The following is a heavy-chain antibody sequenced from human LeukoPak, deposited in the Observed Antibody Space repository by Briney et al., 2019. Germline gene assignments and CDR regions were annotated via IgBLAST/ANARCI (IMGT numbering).Heavy chain of an antibody. Sequence: PGGSLRLSCAASGFTFSDYYMSWIRQAPGKGLEWISYISTSGTTIRYADPVKGRFTIPRDDAKKSLYLQMNSLRAEDTAVYYCARVRGSYSSDYWGQGTLVTVSS. V-gene: IGHV3-11*04. CDR3: ARVRGSYSSDY. D-gene: IGHD1-26*01. CDR2: ISTSGTTI. CDR1: GFTFSDYY. J-gene: IGHJ4*02.